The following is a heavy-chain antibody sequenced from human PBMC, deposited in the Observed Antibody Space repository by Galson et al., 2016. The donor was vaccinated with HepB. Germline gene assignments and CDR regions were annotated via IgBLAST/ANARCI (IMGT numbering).Heavy chain of an antibody. D-gene: IGHD3-10*01. CDR1: GFIVSQNY. J-gene: IGHJ4*02. Sequence: SLRLSCAASGFIVSQNYMSWVRQAPGKGLEWVSVVYSGGGTHHADSVKGRFPTSRDFSKDTLFLQLNSPRAEDTAVYYCASGPDHIYGKRDYFPHQIDYWGRGARVTVSS. CDR3: ASGPDHIYGKRDYFPHQIDY. CDR2: VYSGGGT. V-gene: IGHV3-53*01.